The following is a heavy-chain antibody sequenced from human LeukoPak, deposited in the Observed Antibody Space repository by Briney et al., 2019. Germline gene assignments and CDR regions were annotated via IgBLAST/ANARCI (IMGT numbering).Heavy chain of an antibody. CDR2: INTDGSST. Sequence: GGSLRLSCAASGSTFSSYWMHWVRQAPGKGLVWVSRINTDGSSTSDADSVKGRFTISRDNAKNSLYLQMNSLRAEDTALYYCAREQGMVRGSWFDPWGQGTLVTVSS. V-gene: IGHV3-74*01. D-gene: IGHD3-10*01. CDR1: GSTFSSYW. J-gene: IGHJ5*02. CDR3: AREQGMVRGSWFDP.